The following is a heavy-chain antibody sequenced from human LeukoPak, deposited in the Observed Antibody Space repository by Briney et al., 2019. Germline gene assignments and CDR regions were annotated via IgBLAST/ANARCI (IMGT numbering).Heavy chain of an antibody. CDR2: ISYDGSNK. V-gene: IGHV3-30*03. CDR3: ARLVRDGYNLAIDY. D-gene: IGHD5-24*01. Sequence: GGSLRLFCAASGFTFSSYGMHWVRQAPGKGLEWVAVISYDGSNKYYADSVKGRFTISRDNSKNTLYLQMNSLRAEDTAVYYCARLVRDGYNLAIDYWGQGTLVTVSS. J-gene: IGHJ4*02. CDR1: GFTFSSYG.